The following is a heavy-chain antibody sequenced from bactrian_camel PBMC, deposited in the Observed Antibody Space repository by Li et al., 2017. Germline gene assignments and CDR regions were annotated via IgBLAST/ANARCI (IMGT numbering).Heavy chain of an antibody. V-gene: IGHV3-2*01. Sequence: HVQLVESGGGLVQPGGSLRLSCTASGFTFSSYYTTWVRQAPGKGLEWVSGIVNDGRKVHYADSVKNRFTISRDNAKKTLYLQLNSLKTEDTAMYYCAKRLSSDSVDLGYEYKDWGQGTQVTVS. CDR3: AKRLSSDSVDLGYEYKD. J-gene: IGHJ4*01. CDR1: GFTFSSYY. D-gene: IGHD4*01. CDR2: IVNDGRKV.